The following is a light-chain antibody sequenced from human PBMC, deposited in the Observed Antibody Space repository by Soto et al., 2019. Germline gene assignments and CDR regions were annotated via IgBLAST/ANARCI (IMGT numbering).Light chain of an antibody. CDR1: QSVSSY. CDR3: QQRSNWPPWT. Sequence: EIVLTQSPATLSLSPGESATLSCRASQSVSSYLAWYQQKPGQAPRLLIYDASTRATGIPARFSGSGSGTDFTLTISSLEPEDFAVYYWQQRSNWPPWTFGQGTKVEIK. CDR2: DAS. V-gene: IGKV3-11*01. J-gene: IGKJ1*01.